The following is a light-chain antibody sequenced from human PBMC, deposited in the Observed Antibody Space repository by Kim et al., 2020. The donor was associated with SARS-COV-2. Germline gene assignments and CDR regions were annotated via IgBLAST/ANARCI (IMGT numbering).Light chain of an antibody. CDR1: QTVSDNF. CDR3: QQYGRSPLYS. CDR2: RAS. J-gene: IGKJ2*03. Sequence: SPGPLSLSPGERATLSCRASQTVSDNFLAWYQQKPGQAPRLLVYRASSRATGITDRFSGGGSGTDFTLTINRLEPEDSAIYYCQQYGRSPLYSFSRGTKLEI. V-gene: IGKV3-20*01.